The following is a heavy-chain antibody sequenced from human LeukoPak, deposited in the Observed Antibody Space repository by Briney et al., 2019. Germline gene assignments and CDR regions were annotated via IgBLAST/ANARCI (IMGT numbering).Heavy chain of an antibody. CDR1: GYSISSGYY. V-gene: IGHV4-38-2*02. CDR3: ARVRLRFLEWLSHNWFDP. J-gene: IGHJ5*02. Sequence: SETLSLTCTVSGYSISSGYYWSWIRQPPGKGLEWIGEINHSGSTNYNPSLKSRVTISVDTSKNQFSLKLSSVTAADTAVYYCARVRLRFLEWLSHNWFDPWGQGTLVTVSS. CDR2: INHSGST. D-gene: IGHD3-3*01.